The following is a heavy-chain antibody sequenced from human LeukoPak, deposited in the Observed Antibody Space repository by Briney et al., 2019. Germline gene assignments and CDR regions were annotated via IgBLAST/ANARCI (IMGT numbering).Heavy chain of an antibody. CDR3: AREGGQQDFDY. V-gene: IGHV4-34*01. Sequence: PSGTLSLTCAVYGGSFSGYYWNWIRQPPGKGLEWIGEIKHSGSTNYNPSLKSRVTISVDTSKNQFSLKLSSVTAADTAVYYCAREGGQQDFDYWGQGTLVTVSS. J-gene: IGHJ4*02. CDR1: GGSFSGYY. D-gene: IGHD6-13*01. CDR2: IKHSGST.